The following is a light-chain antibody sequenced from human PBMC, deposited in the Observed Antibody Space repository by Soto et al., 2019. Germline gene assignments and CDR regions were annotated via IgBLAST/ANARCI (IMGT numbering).Light chain of an antibody. Sequence: DIQMTQSPPSLSASVGDRVTITCRASQSITTFLNWYKQTPGEAPQLLLFAASSLQTGVSSRFSGSGSGTEFTLTISSLLREDYATYDCQQSSTPPYTFGPGTKLQVK. CDR1: QSITTF. CDR2: AAS. J-gene: IGKJ2*01. V-gene: IGKV1-39*01. CDR3: QQSSTPPYT.